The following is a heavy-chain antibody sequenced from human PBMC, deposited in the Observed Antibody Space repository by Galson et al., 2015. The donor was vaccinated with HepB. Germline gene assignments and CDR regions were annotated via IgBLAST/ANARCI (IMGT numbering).Heavy chain of an antibody. D-gene: IGHD1-14*01. Sequence: QSGAEVKKPGESLKISCKGSGYSFTSYWIGWVRQMPGKGLEWKGIIYPGDSDTRYSPSFQGQVTISADKSISTAYLQWSSLKASDTAMYYGASLLTPPIEKTTLYGMDVWGQGTPVTVSS. J-gene: IGHJ6*02. V-gene: IGHV5-51*03. CDR2: IYPGDSDT. CDR1: GYSFTSYW. CDR3: ASLLTPPIEKTTLYGMDV.